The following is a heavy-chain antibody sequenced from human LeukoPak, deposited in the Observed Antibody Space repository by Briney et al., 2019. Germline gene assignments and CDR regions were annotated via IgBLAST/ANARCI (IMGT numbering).Heavy chain of an antibody. J-gene: IGHJ4*02. Sequence: GGSLRLSCAASGFTFSSYAMTWVRQAPVKGLEWLSVVTDTGGNTYHADSVKGRFTISRDDSKNTVYLEMNSLRVEDTAVYYCAKGTVRSCSGPSCYPLDSWGQGTLVTVSS. CDR1: GFTFSSYA. D-gene: IGHD2-15*01. V-gene: IGHV3-23*01. CDR2: VTDTGGNT. CDR3: AKGTVRSCSGPSCYPLDS.